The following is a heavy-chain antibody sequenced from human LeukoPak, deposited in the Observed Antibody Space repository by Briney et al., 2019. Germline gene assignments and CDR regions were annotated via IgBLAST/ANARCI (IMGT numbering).Heavy chain of an antibody. CDR2: IYYSGST. D-gene: IGHD3-22*01. V-gene: IGHV4-31*03. J-gene: IGHJ4*02. CDR3: ATCRRGSSGYYLDY. Sequence: PSETLSLTCTVSGGPISSAAYYWSWIRQHPGKGLEWIGYIYYSGSTYYNPSLKSRVTISVDTSKNQFSLKLSSVTPADTAVYYCATCRRGSSGYYLDYWGQGTLVTVSS. CDR1: GGPISSAAYY.